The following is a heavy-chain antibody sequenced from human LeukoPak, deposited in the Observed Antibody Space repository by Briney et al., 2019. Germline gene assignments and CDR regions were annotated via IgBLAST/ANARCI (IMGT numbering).Heavy chain of an antibody. CDR2: IPYDGSNK. J-gene: IGHJ4*02. D-gene: IGHD6-13*01. CDR3: VRGAYSSSWLNFDY. Sequence: GGSLRLSCAVSGFTFSSCAKHWVRQAPGKGLEWVALIPYDGSNKYYADSVKGRFTVSRDNSKNTLYLQMNSLRAEDTAVYYCVRGAYSSSWLNFDYWGQGTLVTVSS. V-gene: IGHV3-30*04. CDR1: GFTFSSCA.